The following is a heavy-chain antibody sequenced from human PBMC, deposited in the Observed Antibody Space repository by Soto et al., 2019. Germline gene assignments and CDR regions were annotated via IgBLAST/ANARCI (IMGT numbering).Heavy chain of an antibody. J-gene: IGHJ4*02. D-gene: IGHD1-26*01. Sequence: PGGSLRLSCAASGFTFSNYAMTWVRQAPGKGLEWVSVISGSVGSTSYADSVKGRFTISRDTSKNTLYLQMNSLRAEDTAVYYCANGRGSTWGYYFDYWGQGA. CDR2: ISGSVGST. CDR1: GFTFSNYA. V-gene: IGHV3-23*01. CDR3: ANGRGSTWGYYFDY.